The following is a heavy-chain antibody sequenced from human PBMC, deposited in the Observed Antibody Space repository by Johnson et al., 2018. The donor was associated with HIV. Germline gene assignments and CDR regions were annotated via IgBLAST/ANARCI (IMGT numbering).Heavy chain of an antibody. CDR1: GFTFDDYG. CDR2: IRYDGSNQ. V-gene: IGHV3-30*02. J-gene: IGHJ3*02. CDR3: AATYYYDSSGSRYPFDI. Sequence: QVQLVESGGGVVRPGGSLRLSCAASGFTFDDYGMSWVRQAPGKGLEWVAFIRYDGSNQYYADSVKGRFTISSDNSKNTLYLQMNSLRAEDTAVYYCAATYYYDSSGSRYPFDIWGQGTMVTVSS. D-gene: IGHD3-22*01.